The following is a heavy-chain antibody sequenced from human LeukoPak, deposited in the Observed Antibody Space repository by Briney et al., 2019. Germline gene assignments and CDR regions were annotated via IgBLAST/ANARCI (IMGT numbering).Heavy chain of an antibody. J-gene: IGHJ4*02. V-gene: IGHV3-33*01. CDR3: AREGLSYYYDSSGYPDY. CDR2: IWYDGSNK. CDR1: GFTFSSYG. D-gene: IGHD3-22*01. Sequence: GGSLRLSCAASGFTFSSYGMHWVRQAPGKGLEWVAVIWYDGSNKYYADSVKGRFTISRDNSKNTLYLQMNSLRAEDTAVYYCAREGLSYYYDSSGYPDYWGQGTLVTVSS.